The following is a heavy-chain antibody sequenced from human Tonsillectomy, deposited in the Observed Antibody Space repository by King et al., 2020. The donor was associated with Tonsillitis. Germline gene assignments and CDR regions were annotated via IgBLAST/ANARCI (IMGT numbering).Heavy chain of an antibody. CDR2: ISSSGSTI. CDR1: GFPFSSSE. V-gene: IGHV3-48*03. J-gene: IGHJ4*02. D-gene: IGHD4-23*01. CDR3: ARDDYGGNSCFDY. Sequence: VQLVESGGGLVPPGGSLRLSCAASGFPFSSSEMNWVRQAPGKGLEWVSYISSSGSTIYYADSVKGRFTISRDNAKNSLERQMNSRRAEDTAVYYCARDDYGGNSCFDYWGQGTLVTVSS.